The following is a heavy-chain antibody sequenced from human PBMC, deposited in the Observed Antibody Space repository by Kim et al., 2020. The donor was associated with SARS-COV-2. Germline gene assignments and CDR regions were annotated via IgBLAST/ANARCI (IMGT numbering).Heavy chain of an antibody. CDR3: ARDPIAVAGTGDY. D-gene: IGHD6-19*01. V-gene: IGHV4-31*03. CDR2: IYYSGST. J-gene: IGHJ4*02. CDR1: GGSISSGGYY. Sequence: SETLSLTCTVSGGSISSGGYYWSWIRQHPGKGLEWIGYIYYSGSTYYNPSLKSRVTISVDTSKNQFSLKLSSVTAADTAVYYCARDPIAVAGTGDYWGQGTLVTVSS.